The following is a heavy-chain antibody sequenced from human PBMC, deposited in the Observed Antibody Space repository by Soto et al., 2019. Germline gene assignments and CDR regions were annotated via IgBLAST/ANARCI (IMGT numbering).Heavy chain of an antibody. Sequence: QVQLVQSGAEVKKPGSSVKVSCKASGDSFTTFAISWVRQAPGQGLEWMGGITPIFGKANFAQKFQGRVTITADRATTAVYMDLSSLQSEDTAVYYCASGRAAFGNSYYFDFWGQGTLVTVSS. D-gene: IGHD3-3*02. J-gene: IGHJ4*02. V-gene: IGHV1-69*06. CDR3: ASGRAAFGNSYYFDF. CDR2: ITPIFGKA. CDR1: GDSFTTFA.